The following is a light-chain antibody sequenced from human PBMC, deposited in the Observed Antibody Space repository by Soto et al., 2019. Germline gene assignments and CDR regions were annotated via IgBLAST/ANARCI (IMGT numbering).Light chain of an antibody. J-gene: IGKJ1*01. CDR1: QSVLYSSNNKNY. Sequence: DIVMTQSPDSLAVSLGERATINCKSSQSVLYSSNNKNYLAWYQQKPGQPPKLLIYWASTRESGVPDRFSGSGFGTDFTLTISSLQAEDVAVYYCQQYYSTPWTFDQGTKVEIK. CDR2: WAS. CDR3: QQYYSTPWT. V-gene: IGKV4-1*01.